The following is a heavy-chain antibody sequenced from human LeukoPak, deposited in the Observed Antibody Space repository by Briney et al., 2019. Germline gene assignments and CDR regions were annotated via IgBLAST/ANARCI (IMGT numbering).Heavy chain of an antibody. J-gene: IGHJ4*02. D-gene: IGHD1-26*01. V-gene: IGHV4-39*01. CDR3: ARHRTGSPFSR. Sequence: SETLPLTCTVSGGSISSSSYYWGWIRQPPGKGLEWIGSIYYSGNTYYNPSLKSRVTISVDTSNNQFSLKLSSVTAADTALYYCARHRTGSPFSRWGQGTLVTVSS. CDR1: GGSISSSSYY. CDR2: IYYSGNT.